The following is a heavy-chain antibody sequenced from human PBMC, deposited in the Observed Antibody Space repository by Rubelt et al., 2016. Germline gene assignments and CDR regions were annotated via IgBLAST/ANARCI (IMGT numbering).Heavy chain of an antibody. V-gene: IGHV4-59*12. CDR2: IYHSGST. CDR3: ARALGSRWEHLS. Sequence: QVQLQESGPGLVKPSETLSLTCTVSGGSISSYYWSWIRQPPGKGLEWIGYIYHSGSTYYNPSLKSRGTISVDTSKNQFSLKLRSVTAADTAVYYCARALGSRWEHLSWGQGTLVTVSS. J-gene: IGHJ5*02. D-gene: IGHD6-13*01. CDR1: GGSISSYY.